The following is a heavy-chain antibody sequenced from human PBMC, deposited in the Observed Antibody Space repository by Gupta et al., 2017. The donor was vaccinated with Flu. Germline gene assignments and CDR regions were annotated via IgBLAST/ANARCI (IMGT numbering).Heavy chain of an antibody. Sequence: QVQLQESGPGLVKPSQTLSLTCTVSGGSISSSSYYWSWIRQPAGKGLEWIGRIYISGSANYKPSLESRVTMSIDTSKNQFSLKLTSVTAADTAVYYCARYCSSTTCSTGGFDYWGQGTLVTVSS. J-gene: IGHJ4*02. CDR1: GGSISSSSYY. D-gene: IGHD2-2*02. CDR2: IYISGSA. V-gene: IGHV4-61*02. CDR3: ARYCSSTTCSTGGFDY.